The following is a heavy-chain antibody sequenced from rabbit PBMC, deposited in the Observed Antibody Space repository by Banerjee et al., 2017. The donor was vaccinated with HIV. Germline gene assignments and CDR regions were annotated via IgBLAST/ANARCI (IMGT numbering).Heavy chain of an antibody. D-gene: IGHD2-1*01. Sequence: QEQLEESGGDLVKPEGSLTLTCTASAFSFSSKYVMCWVRQAPGKGLEWIACINTSSGNTVYASWAKGRFTISKTSSTTVTLQMTSLTAADTATYFCARFRDGDNSGDLWGPGTLVTVS. J-gene: IGHJ4*01. CDR2: INTSSGNT. V-gene: IGHV1S45*01. CDR3: ARFRDGDNSGDL. CDR1: AFSFSSKYV.